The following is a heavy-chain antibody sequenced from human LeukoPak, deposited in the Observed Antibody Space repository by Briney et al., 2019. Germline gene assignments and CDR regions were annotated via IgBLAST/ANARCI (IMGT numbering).Heavy chain of an antibody. CDR3: ARSKIQYYYGMDV. Sequence: PGGSLRLSCAASGFTVSSNYMSWVRQAPGKGLEWVSVIYSGGSTYYADSAKGRFTISRDNSKNTLYLQMNSLRAEDTAVYYCARSKIQYYYGMDVWGQGTTVTVSS. CDR2: IYSGGST. V-gene: IGHV3-53*01. J-gene: IGHJ6*02. CDR1: GFTVSSNY.